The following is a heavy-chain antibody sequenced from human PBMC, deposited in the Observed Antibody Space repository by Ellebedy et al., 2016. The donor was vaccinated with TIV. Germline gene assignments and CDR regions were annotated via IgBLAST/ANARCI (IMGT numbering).Heavy chain of an antibody. CDR2: INHSGST. CDR3: SSGWSTSNWFDP. Sequence: SETLSLXCAVYGGSFSGYYWSWIRQPPGKGLEWIGEINHSGSTNYNPSLKSRVTISVDTSKNQFSLKLSSVTAADTAVYYCSSGWSTSNWFDPWGQGTLVTVSS. D-gene: IGHD2-15*01. V-gene: IGHV4-34*01. J-gene: IGHJ5*02. CDR1: GGSFSGYY.